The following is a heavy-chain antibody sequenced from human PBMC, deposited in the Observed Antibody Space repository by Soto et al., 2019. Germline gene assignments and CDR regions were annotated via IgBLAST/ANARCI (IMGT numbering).Heavy chain of an antibody. V-gene: IGHV3-30*19. CDR3: ARDTTSGYDRNWYFDR. Sequence: QVQLAESGGGVVQPGRSQRLSCAASGFIFTSYGLNWVRQAPGKGLEWVAAVSSNGNKKYYADSVKGRFTISRDTTNKPLYLQMNGLSAEDTAVYYSARDTTSGYDRNWYFDRWGRGTLVTVSS. CDR1: GFIFTSYG. CDR2: VSSNGNKK. J-gene: IGHJ2*01. D-gene: IGHD5-12*01.